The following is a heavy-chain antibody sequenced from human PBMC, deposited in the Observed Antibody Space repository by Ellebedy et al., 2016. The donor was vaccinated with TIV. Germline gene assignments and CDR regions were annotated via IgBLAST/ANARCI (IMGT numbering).Heavy chain of an antibody. D-gene: IGHD2-2*01. Sequence: SVKVSXXASGGTFSSYAISWVRQAPGQGLEWMGGIIPIFGTANYAQKFQGRVTITADESTSTAYMELSSLRSEDTAVYYCARIYCSSTSCPRTWGQGTLVTVSS. CDR2: IIPIFGTA. CDR3: ARIYCSSTSCPRT. CDR1: GGTFSSYA. V-gene: IGHV1-69*13. J-gene: IGHJ4*02.